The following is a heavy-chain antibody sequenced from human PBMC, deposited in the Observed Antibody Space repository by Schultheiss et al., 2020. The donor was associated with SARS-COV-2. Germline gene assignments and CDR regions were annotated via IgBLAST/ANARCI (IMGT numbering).Heavy chain of an antibody. D-gene: IGHD2-15*01. Sequence: GESLKISCKGFGYSFTSYWISWVRQMPGKGLEWMGRIDPTDSYSNYSPSFQGHVTISADKSISTAYLQLSSLKASDTALYYCARRRRLCSGGSCWWDAFDIWGQGTMVTVSS. CDR2: IDPTDSYS. CDR3: ARRRRLCSGGSCWWDAFDI. V-gene: IGHV5-10-1*01. CDR1: GYSFTSYW. J-gene: IGHJ3*02.